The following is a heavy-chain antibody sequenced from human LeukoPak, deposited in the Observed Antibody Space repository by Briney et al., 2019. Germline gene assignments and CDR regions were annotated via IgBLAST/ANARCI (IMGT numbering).Heavy chain of an antibody. Sequence: SETLSLTCAVSGGSFSGYYWTWIRQPPGKGLEWIGEINHSGSANYNPSLMSRVTISLDTSKNHFSLNLSSVTAADTAVYYCAKDGYSSSPPFDYWGQGALVTVSS. CDR2: INHSGSA. CDR3: AKDGYSSSPPFDY. D-gene: IGHD6-6*01. V-gene: IGHV4-34*01. J-gene: IGHJ4*02. CDR1: GGSFSGYY.